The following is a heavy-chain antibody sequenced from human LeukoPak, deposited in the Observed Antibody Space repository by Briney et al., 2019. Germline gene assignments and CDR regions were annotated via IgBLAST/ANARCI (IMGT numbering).Heavy chain of an antibody. CDR2: IYPDGST. CDR1: GFTLSSYA. V-gene: IGHV3-53*01. Sequence: PGGSLRLSCGVSGFTLSSYAMSWVRQAPGKGLEWVSVIYPDGSTYHADSVKGRFTISRDNSKNTLFPQMNTLRADDTAVYHCARTNPVYGDYDYWGQGTLVTVSS. D-gene: IGHD4-17*01. J-gene: IGHJ4*02. CDR3: ARTNPVYGDYDY.